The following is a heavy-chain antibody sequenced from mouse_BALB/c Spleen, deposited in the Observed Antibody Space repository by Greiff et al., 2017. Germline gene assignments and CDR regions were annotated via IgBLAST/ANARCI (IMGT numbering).Heavy chain of an antibody. CDR2: ISYSGST. J-gene: IGHJ3*01. V-gene: IGHV3-2*02. D-gene: IGHD1-1*01. Sequence: EVQLQQSGPGLVKPSQSLSLTCTVTGYSITSDYAWNWIRQFPGNKLEWMGYISYSGSTSYNPSLKSRISITRDTSKNQFFLQLNSVTTEDTATYYCAIGDYYHAWFAYWGQGTLVTVSA. CDR3: AIGDYYHAWFAY. CDR1: GYSITSDYA.